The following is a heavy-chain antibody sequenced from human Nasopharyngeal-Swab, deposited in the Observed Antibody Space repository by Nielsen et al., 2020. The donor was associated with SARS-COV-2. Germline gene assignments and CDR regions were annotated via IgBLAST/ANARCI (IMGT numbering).Heavy chain of an antibody. Sequence: ASVKVSCKASGYPFTSYDINWVRQATGQGLEWMGWMNPNSGNTGYAQKFQGRVTMTEDTSTDTAYMELSSLTSEDTAVYYCTTVAGSYGRFDYWGQGTLVTVSS. CDR2: MNPNSGNT. CDR1: GYPFTSYD. J-gene: IGHJ4*02. V-gene: IGHV1-8*01. D-gene: IGHD1-26*01. CDR3: TTVAGSYGRFDY.